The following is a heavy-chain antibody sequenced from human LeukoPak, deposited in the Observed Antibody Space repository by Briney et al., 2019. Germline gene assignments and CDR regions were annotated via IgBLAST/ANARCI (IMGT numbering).Heavy chain of an antibody. CDR1: GFTFSSHW. D-gene: IGHD1-1*01. J-gene: IGHJ3*02. CDR2: ITSDGRST. CDR3: ARERFSTYNCDAFDI. Sequence: PGGSLRLSCAASGFTFSSHWMHWVRQAPGKGLVWVSRITSDGRSTTYADSVKGRITVSRDNARNTLYLQMISLRAEDTAVYFCARERFSTYNCDAFDIWGLGTMVTVSS. V-gene: IGHV3-74*03.